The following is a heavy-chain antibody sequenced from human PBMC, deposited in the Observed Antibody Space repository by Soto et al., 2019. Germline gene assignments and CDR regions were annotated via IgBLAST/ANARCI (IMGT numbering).Heavy chain of an antibody. Sequence: ASVKVSCKASGYTFTSYDINWVRQATGQGLEWMGWMNPNSGNTGYAQKFQGRVTMTRNTSISTAYMELSSLRSEDTAVYYCARRLLAARLYYYYGMDVWGQGTTVTVSS. D-gene: IGHD6-6*01. CDR1: GYTFTSYD. CDR2: MNPNSGNT. J-gene: IGHJ6*02. CDR3: ARRLLAARLYYYYGMDV. V-gene: IGHV1-8*01.